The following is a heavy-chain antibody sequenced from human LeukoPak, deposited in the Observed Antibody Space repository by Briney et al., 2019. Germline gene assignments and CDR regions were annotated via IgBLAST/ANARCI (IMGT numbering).Heavy chain of an antibody. V-gene: IGHV3-33*01. D-gene: IGHD2-15*01. Sequence: GGSLRLSCAASGFTFSSYGMHWVRQAPGKGLEWVAVIWYDGSNIYYADSVKGRFTISRDNSKNTLYLQMDSLRAEDTAVYYCARDRGRGSSHNDYWGQGILVTVSS. CDR3: ARDRGRGSSHNDY. J-gene: IGHJ4*02. CDR1: GFTFSSYG. CDR2: IWYDGSNI.